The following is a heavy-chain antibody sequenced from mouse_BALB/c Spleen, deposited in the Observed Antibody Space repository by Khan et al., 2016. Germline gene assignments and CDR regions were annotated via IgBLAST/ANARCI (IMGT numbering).Heavy chain of an antibody. Sequence: EVQLQESGPSLVKPSQTLSLTCSVTGDSITSGYWNWIRKFPGNKLEYMGYISYSGSTYYNPSLKSRISIPRDTSKNQYYLQLNSVTTEDTATYYCARYGYYGSSGGYYWYFDVWGAGTTVTVSS. D-gene: IGHD1-1*01. CDR3: ARYGYYGSSGGYYWYFDV. CDR2: ISYSGST. V-gene: IGHV3-8*02. CDR1: GDSITSGY. J-gene: IGHJ1*01.